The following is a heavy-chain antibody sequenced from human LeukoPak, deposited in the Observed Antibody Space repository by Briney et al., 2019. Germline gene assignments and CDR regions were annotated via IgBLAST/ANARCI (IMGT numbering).Heavy chain of an antibody. CDR1: GFTFSSYT. D-gene: IGHD3-10*01. J-gene: IGHJ4*02. CDR3: ARGSITMVRGVHYLDY. V-gene: IGHV3-48*04. Sequence: GGSLRLSCAASGFTFSSYTMNWVRQAPGKGLEWVAYIGSSSDTIFYADSVKGRFTISRDNAKNSLYLQMNSLRAEDTAVYYCARGSITMVRGVHYLDYWGQGTLVTVSS. CDR2: IGSSSDTI.